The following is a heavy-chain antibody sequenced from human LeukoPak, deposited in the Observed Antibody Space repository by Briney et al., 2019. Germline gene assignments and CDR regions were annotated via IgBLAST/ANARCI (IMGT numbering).Heavy chain of an antibody. J-gene: IGHJ4*02. V-gene: IGHV1-2*02. CDR1: GYTFTDYY. CDR3: ARPDGYNFRLDY. Sequence: ASVNVSCKASGYTFTDYYMNWVRQAPGQGLEWMGWIHPNSGGIKYAQKFQGRVTMTRDTSISTAYMELSGLTSDDTAVYYCARPDGYNFRLDYWGQGTLVTVSS. CDR2: IHPNSGGI. D-gene: IGHD5-24*01.